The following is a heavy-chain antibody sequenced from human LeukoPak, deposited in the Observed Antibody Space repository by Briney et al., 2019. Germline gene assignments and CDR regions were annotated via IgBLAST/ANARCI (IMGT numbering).Heavy chain of an antibody. J-gene: IGHJ6*02. D-gene: IGHD1/OR15-1a*01. CDR2: MDRRGGTT. CDR3: ARDQGGTTAYGLDV. Sequence: ASVKVSCKASGYSFTDYYMHWLRQAPGQGLEWMGIMDRRGGTTDYAQKFQGRVTMTRDTSTSTDYMELSGLRSDDTAIYHCARDQGGTTAYGLDVWGRGTTVTVSS. V-gene: IGHV1-46*01. CDR1: GYSFTDYY.